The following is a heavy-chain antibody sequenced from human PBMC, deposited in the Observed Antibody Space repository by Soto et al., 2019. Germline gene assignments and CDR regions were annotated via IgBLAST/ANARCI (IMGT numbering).Heavy chain of an antibody. CDR1: GFTFDVYA. J-gene: IGHJ6*03. CDR3: TKAAAVAGDYYYVYYMDV. D-gene: IGHD6-19*01. V-gene: IGHV3-9*01. CDR2: LSWNGGAV. Sequence: EVQLVESGGGLVQPGGSLRLSCAASGFTFDVYAMHWVRQAPGKDLEWVSGLSWNGGAVGYADSVKGRFTISRDNAKNSLYLQMNSLRTEDTALYYGTKAAAVAGDYYYVYYMDVWGKGNTVTVSS.